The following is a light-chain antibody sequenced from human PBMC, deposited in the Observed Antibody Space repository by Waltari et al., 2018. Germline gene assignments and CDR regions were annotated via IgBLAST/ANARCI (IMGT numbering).Light chain of an antibody. CDR3: CSFTSSSTWV. V-gene: IGLV2-14*03. Sequence: QSALTHPASVSGSPGQSIPISCTGPATDIGGYNYVSWYQQPPGKAPKLVIFDVSSRPSGISYRFSASKFGNTASLTISGLQPDDEADYYCCSFTSSSTWVFGGGTKLTVL. J-gene: IGLJ3*02. CDR1: ATDIGGYNY. CDR2: DVS.